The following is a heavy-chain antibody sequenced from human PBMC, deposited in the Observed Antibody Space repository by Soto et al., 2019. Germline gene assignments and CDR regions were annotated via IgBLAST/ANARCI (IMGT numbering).Heavy chain of an antibody. CDR3: AKYAERITIFGRSFGIVFGGMDV. J-gene: IGHJ6*02. Sequence: GGSLRLSCAASGFTFSSYAMSWVRQAPGKGLEWVSAISGSGGSTYYADSVKGRFTISRDNSKNTLYLQMNSLRAEDTAVYYCAKYAERITIFGRSFGIVFGGMDVWGQGTTVTVSS. D-gene: IGHD3-3*01. CDR1: GFTFSSYA. CDR2: ISGSGGST. V-gene: IGHV3-23*01.